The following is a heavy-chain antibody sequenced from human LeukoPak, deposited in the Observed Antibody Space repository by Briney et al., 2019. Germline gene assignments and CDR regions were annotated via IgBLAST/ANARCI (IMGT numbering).Heavy chain of an antibody. CDR2: ISWNSGSI. V-gene: IGHV3-9*01. CDR3: ASALGYSYANFDY. CDR1: GLTFENYD. Sequence: GGSLRLSCAASGLTFENYDMHWVRQVPGKGLEWVSGISWNSGSIGYADSVKGRFTISRDNAKNSLYLQMNGLRPEDTAVYYCASALGYSYANFDYWGQGTLVTVSS. D-gene: IGHD5-18*01. J-gene: IGHJ4*02.